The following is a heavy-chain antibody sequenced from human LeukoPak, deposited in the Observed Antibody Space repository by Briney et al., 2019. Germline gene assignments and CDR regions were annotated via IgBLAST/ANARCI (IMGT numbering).Heavy chain of an antibody. V-gene: IGHV4-59*08. CDR2: IYYSGST. D-gene: IGHD2/OR15-2a*01. J-gene: IGHJ5*02. Sequence: SETLSLTCTVSGGSISSYYWSWIRQPPGKGLEWIGYIYYSGSTNYNPSLKSRVTISVDTSKNQFSLKLSSVTAADTAGYYCARHVKRFNWFDPWGQGTLVTVSS. CDR3: ARHVKRFNWFDP. CDR1: GGSISSYY.